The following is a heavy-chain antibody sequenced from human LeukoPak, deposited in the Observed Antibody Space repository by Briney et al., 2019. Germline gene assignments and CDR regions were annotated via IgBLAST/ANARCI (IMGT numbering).Heavy chain of an antibody. D-gene: IGHD3-22*01. CDR3: AGGFSGYFLGYYFDY. CDR2: IYHSGST. Sequence: SETLSLTCTVSGYSISSGYYWGWIRQPPGKGLEWIGSIYHSGSTYYNPSLKSRVTISVDTSKNQFSLKLSSVTAADTAVCYCAGGFSGYFLGYYFDYWGQGTLVTVSS. V-gene: IGHV4-38-2*02. CDR1: GYSISSGYY. J-gene: IGHJ4*02.